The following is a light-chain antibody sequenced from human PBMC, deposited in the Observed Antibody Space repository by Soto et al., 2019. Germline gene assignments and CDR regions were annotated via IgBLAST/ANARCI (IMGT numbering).Light chain of an antibody. Sequence: QSALTQPRSVSGYPGQSVTLSCTGTSSDVGGYHYVSWYQHHPGKAPKIIIYDVNKRPSGVPDRFSGSKSGNTASLTISGLQTEDEADYYCCSYAGSYTLVFGGGTKVTVL. J-gene: IGLJ2*01. V-gene: IGLV2-11*01. CDR2: DVN. CDR1: SSDVGGYHY. CDR3: CSYAGSYTLV.